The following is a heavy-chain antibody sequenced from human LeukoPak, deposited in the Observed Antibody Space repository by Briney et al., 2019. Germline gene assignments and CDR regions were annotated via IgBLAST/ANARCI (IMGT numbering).Heavy chain of an antibody. D-gene: IGHD3-22*01. Sequence: GGSLRLSCTASGFTFSGYSMNWIRQAPGKGLEWVSSFGTRSTSIYHAGSVKGRFAISRDNAKNSLYLQMNSLRAEDTAVYYCARDLGDSSGYIFDYWGQGTLVTVSS. V-gene: IGHV3-21*01. J-gene: IGHJ4*02. CDR1: GFTFSGYS. CDR3: ARDLGDSSGYIFDY. CDR2: FGTRSTSI.